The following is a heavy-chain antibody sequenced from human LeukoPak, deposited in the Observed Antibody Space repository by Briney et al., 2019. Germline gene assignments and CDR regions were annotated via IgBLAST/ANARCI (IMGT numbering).Heavy chain of an antibody. CDR3: AKDQGTVVTAIYYYYYGMDV. CDR1: GFTFSSSW. D-gene: IGHD4-23*01. J-gene: IGHJ6*02. Sequence: QSGGSLRLSCAASGFTFSSSWMIWVRQAPGKGLEWVANIKQDGSEKYYADSVKGRFTISRDNSKNTLYLQMNSLRAEDTAVYYCAKDQGTVVTAIYYYYYGMDVWGQGTTVTVSS. V-gene: IGHV3-7*01. CDR2: IKQDGSEK.